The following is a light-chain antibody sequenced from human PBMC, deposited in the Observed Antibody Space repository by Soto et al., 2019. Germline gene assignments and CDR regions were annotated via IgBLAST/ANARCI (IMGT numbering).Light chain of an antibody. CDR3: SSKKSSSSPFV. J-gene: IGLJ1*01. V-gene: IGLV2-14*01. CDR2: EVS. CDR1: TSDVGACNY. Sequence: QSVLAQPASVPGSPGQSITISCTGSTSDVGACNYVSWYKHHPGQAPQLMIYEVSNRPSGVSNRFSGSKSGNTASLTISGLQADDEGDYYCSSKKSSSSPFVFGTGTKVTVL.